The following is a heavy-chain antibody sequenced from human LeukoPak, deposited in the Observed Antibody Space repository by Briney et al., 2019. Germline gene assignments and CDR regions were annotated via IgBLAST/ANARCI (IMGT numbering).Heavy chain of an antibody. V-gene: IGHV4-30-4*01. D-gene: IGHD6-13*01. J-gene: IGHJ5*02. CDR2: VYYTGNT. CDR1: GGSISSGDYF. CDR3: GREMTAGRGWLDP. Sequence: SETLSLTCTVSGGSISSGDYFWSWIRQPPGKGLEWIGYVYYTGNTYYSPSLESRLTISVDTSKNQFSLKLSSVTAADTAVYYCGREMTAGRGWLDPWGQGTLVTVSS.